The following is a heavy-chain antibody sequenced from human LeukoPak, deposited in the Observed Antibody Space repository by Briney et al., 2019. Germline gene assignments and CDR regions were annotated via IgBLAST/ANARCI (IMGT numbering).Heavy chain of an antibody. J-gene: IGHJ4*02. CDR3: ASINWSRSYFDY. Sequence: SETLSLTCAVSGYSISSGYDWGWIRQPPGKGLEWIVSIFYSGSAYYNPSLKSRVTISLDTSKNQFSLKLRSVTATDTAVYYCASINWSRSYFDYWGQGTLVTVSS. CDR2: IFYSGSA. D-gene: IGHD1-1*01. V-gene: IGHV4-38-2*01. CDR1: GYSISSGYD.